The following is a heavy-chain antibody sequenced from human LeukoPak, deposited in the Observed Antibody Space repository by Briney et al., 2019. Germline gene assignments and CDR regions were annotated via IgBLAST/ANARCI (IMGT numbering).Heavy chain of an antibody. CDR2: IGGSGIRT. CDR3: AKEFNYPPWFDP. V-gene: IGHV3-23*01. J-gene: IGHJ5*02. CDR1: GFTFTTYG. D-gene: IGHD4-11*01. Sequence: GGSLRLSCSASGFTFTTYGMNWVRQAPGKGLEWVSGIGGSGIRTYYADSVKGRFIISRDNSRNTLYLQMNSLRDEDTAVYYCAKEFNYPPWFDPWGQGTLVTVSS.